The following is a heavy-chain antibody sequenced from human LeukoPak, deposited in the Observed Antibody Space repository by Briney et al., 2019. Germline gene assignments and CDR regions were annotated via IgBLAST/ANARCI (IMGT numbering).Heavy chain of an antibody. V-gene: IGHV3-7*01. D-gene: IGHD6-13*01. J-gene: IGHJ4*02. CDR2: IKQDGSEK. CDR3: ASGVAAGTIGSPHAPFDY. CDR1: GFTFSSYW. Sequence: GGSLRLSCAASGFTFSSYWMSWVRQAPGKGLEWVANIKQDGSEKYYVDSVKGRFTISRDNAKNSLYLQMNSLRAEGTAVYYCASGVAAGTIGSPHAPFDYWGQGTLVTVSS.